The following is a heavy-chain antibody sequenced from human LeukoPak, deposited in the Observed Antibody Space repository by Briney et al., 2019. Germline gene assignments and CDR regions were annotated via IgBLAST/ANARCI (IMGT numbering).Heavy chain of an antibody. CDR2: IYYSGST. D-gene: IGHD2-15*01. Sequence: SETLSLTCTVSGGSISSYYWSWIRQPPGKGLEWIGYIYYSGSTNYNPSLKSRVTISVDTSKNQFSLRLSSVTAADTAVYYCATHLKCFSGGSCYTDAFDIWGQGTMVTVSS. CDR3: ATHLKCFSGGSCYTDAFDI. J-gene: IGHJ3*02. CDR1: GGSISSYY. V-gene: IGHV4-59*01.